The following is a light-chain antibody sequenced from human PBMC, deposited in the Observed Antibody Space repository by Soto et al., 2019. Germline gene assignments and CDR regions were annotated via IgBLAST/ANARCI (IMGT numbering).Light chain of an antibody. CDR1: QSVISSY. J-gene: IGKJ1*01. CDR2: GAS. CDR3: QQYKSYWT. Sequence: EIVLTQSPGTLSLSPGERATLSCRASQSVISSYLAWYQQKPGQAPSLLIYGASSRATGIPDRFSGRGSGTEFTLTISSLKPDDFATYYCQQYKSYWTFGPGTKVDIK. V-gene: IGKV3-20*01.